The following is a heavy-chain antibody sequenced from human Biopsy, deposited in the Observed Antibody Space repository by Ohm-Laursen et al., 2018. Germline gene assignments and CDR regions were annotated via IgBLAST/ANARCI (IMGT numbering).Heavy chain of an antibody. CDR1: GGSISSETDY. V-gene: IGHV4-39*01. J-gene: IGHJ5*02. CDR3: ARHPTGFWFDP. Sequence: GTLSLTRSVSGGSISSETDYWGWIRQPPGKGLEWIGSIFYGGITYYNPSLKSRVTISVDTSKNQFSLNLSSVTGADTAVYYCARHPTGFWFDPWGQGTLVIVSS. CDR2: IFYGGIT.